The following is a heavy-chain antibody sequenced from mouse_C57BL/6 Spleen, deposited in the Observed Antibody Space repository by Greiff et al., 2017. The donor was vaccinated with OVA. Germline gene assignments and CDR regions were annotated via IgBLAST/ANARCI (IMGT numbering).Heavy chain of an antibody. CDR1: GYTFTSYW. J-gene: IGHJ3*01. CDR2: IDPSDSYP. V-gene: IGHV1-50*01. CDR3: ARYRNWFAY. Sequence: QVQLQQPGAELVKPGASVKLSCKASGYTFTSYWMQWVNQRPGQGLEWIGEIDPSDSYPNYNQKFKGKATLTVDTSSSTAYMQLSSLTSEDSAVYYCARYRNWFAYWGQGTLVTVSA.